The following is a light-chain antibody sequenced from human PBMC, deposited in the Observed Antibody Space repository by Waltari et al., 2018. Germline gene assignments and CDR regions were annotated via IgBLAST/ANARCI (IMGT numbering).Light chain of an antibody. CDR2: GAS. Sequence: AIQMTQSPSSLSASIGDRVTITCQASQDIRDDLGRYQQKPGKAPKLLIYGASNLESWVSSRFSGSGYGTDFTLIISSLQPEDCATYYCLQDHSYLTFGGGTKVEIK. CDR1: QDIRDD. CDR3: LQDHSYLT. J-gene: IGKJ4*01. V-gene: IGKV1-6*01.